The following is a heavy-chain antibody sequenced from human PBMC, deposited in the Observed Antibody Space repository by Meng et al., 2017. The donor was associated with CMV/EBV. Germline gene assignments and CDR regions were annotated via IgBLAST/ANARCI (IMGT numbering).Heavy chain of an antibody. CDR3: TLVGPTAASSFDY. CDR2: IIPIFGTA. D-gene: IGHD1-26*01. CDR1: GGTFSSYA. J-gene: IGHJ4*02. Sequence: SVKVSCKASGGTFSSYAISWVRQALGQGLEWMGGIIPIFGTANYAQKFQGRVTITTDESTSTAYMELSSLRSEDTAVYYCTLVGPTAASSFDYWGQGTLVTVSS. V-gene: IGHV1-69*05.